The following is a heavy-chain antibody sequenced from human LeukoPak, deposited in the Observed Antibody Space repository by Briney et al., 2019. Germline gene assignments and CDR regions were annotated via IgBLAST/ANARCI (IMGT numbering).Heavy chain of an antibody. V-gene: IGHV3-7*01. CDR3: AREVWGPEY. J-gene: IGHJ4*02. CDR1: GFTFTKYW. Sequence: GDSLRLSCAASGFTFTKYWMTWVRQVPGKGLEWVGNIKQDGSDKNYMDSVKGRFTISRDNTKNSVYLQMSSLRAEDTAVYYCAREVWGPEYWGQGTPVTVSS. CDR2: IKQDGSDK. D-gene: IGHD1-14*01.